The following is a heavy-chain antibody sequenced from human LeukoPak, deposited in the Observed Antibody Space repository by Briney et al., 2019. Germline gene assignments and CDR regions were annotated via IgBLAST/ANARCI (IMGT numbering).Heavy chain of an antibody. D-gene: IGHD2-2*01. V-gene: IGHV4-59*11. CDR3: AREDRYCSSTSCYLSAFDI. J-gene: IGHJ3*02. CDR2: IYYSGST. Sequence: PSETLSLTCTVSGGSISSHYWSWIRQPPGKGLEWIGYIYYSGSTNYNPSLKSRVTISVDTSKNQFSPKLSSVTAADTAVYYCAREDRYCSSTSCYLSAFDIWGQGTMVTVSS. CDR1: GGSISSHY.